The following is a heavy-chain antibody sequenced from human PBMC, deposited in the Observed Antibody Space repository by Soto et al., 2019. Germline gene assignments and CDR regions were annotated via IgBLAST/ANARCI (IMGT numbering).Heavy chain of an antibody. CDR1: GFTFSRYW. CDR2: INLDGGEK. J-gene: IGHJ4*02. V-gene: IGHV3-7*01. Sequence: GGSLRLSCADSGFTFSRYWMSWVRQAPGKGLEWVANINLDGGEKYYVDSVKGRFTISRDNAKNSLFLQMNSLRADDTGVYFCARESHAQFDYWGQGTPVTVSS. CDR3: ARESHAQFDY.